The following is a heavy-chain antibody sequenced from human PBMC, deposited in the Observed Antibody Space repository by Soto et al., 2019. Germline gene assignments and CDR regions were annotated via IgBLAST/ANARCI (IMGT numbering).Heavy chain of an antibody. CDR2: ISRSSTYI. V-gene: IGHV3-21*01. D-gene: IGHD3-16*01. J-gene: IGHJ5*02. CDR3: ARGVLPISSTSWFDP. Sequence: EVQLVESGGGLVNPGGSLRLSCVVSGFPFSTSNMNWVRQAPGKGLEWVSFISRSSTYIYYADSGKGRFTISRDDAENSLFLQMNSLRAEDTAVYYCARGVLPISSTSWFDPWGQGTLVTVSS. CDR1: GFPFSTSN.